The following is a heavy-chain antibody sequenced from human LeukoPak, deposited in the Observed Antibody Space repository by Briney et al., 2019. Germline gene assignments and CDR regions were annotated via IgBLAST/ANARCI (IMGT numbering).Heavy chain of an antibody. CDR2: IYTSGST. D-gene: IGHD5-24*01. CDR1: GGSISSYY. Sequence: PSETLSLTCTVSGGSISSYYWSWIRQPAGKGLECIGRIYTSGSTNYNPSLKSRVTMSVDTSKNQFSLKLSSVTAADTAVYYCARDRDGYTDWYFDLWGRGTLVTVSS. J-gene: IGHJ2*01. V-gene: IGHV4-4*07. CDR3: ARDRDGYTDWYFDL.